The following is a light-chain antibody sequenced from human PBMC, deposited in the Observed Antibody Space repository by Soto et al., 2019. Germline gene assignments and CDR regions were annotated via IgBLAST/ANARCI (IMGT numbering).Light chain of an antibody. CDR2: GAS. CDR1: QSVSSSY. V-gene: IGKV3-20*01. Sequence: EIVLTQSPGTLSLSPGERATLSCRASQSVSSSYLAWYQQKPGQAPTLLIYGASSRATGIPDRFSGSGSGTDFTLTISRLEPEDFAVYYCQQYGSSREFGQGTKVEIK. J-gene: IGKJ1*01. CDR3: QQYGSSRE.